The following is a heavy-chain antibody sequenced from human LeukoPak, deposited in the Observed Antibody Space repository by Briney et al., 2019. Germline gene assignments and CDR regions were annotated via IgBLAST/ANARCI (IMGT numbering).Heavy chain of an antibody. CDR1: GYTFTGYY. D-gene: IGHD6-13*01. V-gene: IGHV1-46*01. Sequence: ASVKVSCKTSGYTFTGYYVHWVRQAPGQGLEWVGIINPTGGSTSYAQKFQGRVTMTRDTSTSTVYMELSSLRSEDTAVYYCARGRLVAAAGTDYWGQGTLVTVSS. CDR2: INPTGGST. J-gene: IGHJ4*02. CDR3: ARGRLVAAAGTDY.